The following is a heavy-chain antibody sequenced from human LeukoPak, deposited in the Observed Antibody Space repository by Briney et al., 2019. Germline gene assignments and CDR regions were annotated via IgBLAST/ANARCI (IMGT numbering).Heavy chain of an antibody. CDR3: ATPRAAASYNYYYYYMDV. CDR2: IIPIFGTA. D-gene: IGHD6-13*01. J-gene: IGHJ6*03. V-gene: IGHV1-69*01. Sequence: VASVKVSCKASGGTFSSYAISWVRQAPGQGLEWMGGIIPIFGTANYALKFQGRVTITADESTSTAYMELSSLRSEDTAVYYCATPRAAASYNYYYYYMDVWGKGTTVTVSS. CDR1: GGTFSSYA.